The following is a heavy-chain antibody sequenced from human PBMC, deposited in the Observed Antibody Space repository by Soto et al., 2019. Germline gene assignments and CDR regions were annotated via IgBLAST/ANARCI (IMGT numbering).Heavy chain of an antibody. CDR2: IYYSGST. D-gene: IGHD3-3*01. CDR3: AGGPTGSGDWFDP. CDR1: GGSISSGDYY. Sequence: QVQLQESGPGLVKPSQTLSLTCTVSGGSISSGDYYWSWIRQPPGKGLEWIGYIYYSGSTYYNPSRKSRVTISVDTSKTQFSLKLSSVTAADTAVYYCAGGPTGSGDWFDPWGQGTLVTVSS. V-gene: IGHV4-30-4*01. J-gene: IGHJ5*02.